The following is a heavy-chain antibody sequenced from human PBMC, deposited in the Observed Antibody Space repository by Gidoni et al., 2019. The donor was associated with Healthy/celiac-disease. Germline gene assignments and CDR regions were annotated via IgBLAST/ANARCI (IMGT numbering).Heavy chain of an antibody. J-gene: IGHJ3*02. V-gene: IGHV1-3*01. CDR3: ARDRRWWELPNDAFDI. CDR1: GYTFTSYA. D-gene: IGHD1-26*01. Sequence: QVQLVQSGAEVKTPGASVKVSCKASGYTFTSYAMHWVRQAPGQRLEWMGWINAGNGNTKYSQKFQGRVTITRDTSASTAYMELSSLRSEDTAVYYCARDRRWWELPNDAFDIWGQGTMVTVSS. CDR2: INAGNGNT.